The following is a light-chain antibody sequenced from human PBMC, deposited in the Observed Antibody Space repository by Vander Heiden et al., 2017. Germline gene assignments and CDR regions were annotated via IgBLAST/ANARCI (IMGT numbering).Light chain of an antibody. CDR1: QSISSW. CDR3: QQYNSYPNT. Sequence: DMKMTQSPSTLYAYVGDRVTITCRASQSISSWLAWYQQKPGKAPKLLIYKASTLERGVPSRFSGSGSGTEFTLTITSLQPDDFATYYCQQYNSYPNTFGQGTNVEFK. J-gene: IGKJ1*01. V-gene: IGKV1-5*03. CDR2: KAS.